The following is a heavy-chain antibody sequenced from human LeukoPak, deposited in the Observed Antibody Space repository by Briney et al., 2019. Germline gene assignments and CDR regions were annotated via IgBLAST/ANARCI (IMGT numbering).Heavy chain of an antibody. CDR2: ISGSGGST. CDR3: AKDHSSGWYTFYYFDY. Sequence: GGSLRLSCAASGSTFSSYAMSWVRPAPGKGLEWVSAISGSGGSTYYADSVKGRFTISRDNSKNALYLQMKSLRAEDTAVYFCAKDHSSGWYTFYYFDYWGQGTLVTVSS. D-gene: IGHD6-19*01. J-gene: IGHJ4*02. CDR1: GSTFSSYA. V-gene: IGHV3-23*01.